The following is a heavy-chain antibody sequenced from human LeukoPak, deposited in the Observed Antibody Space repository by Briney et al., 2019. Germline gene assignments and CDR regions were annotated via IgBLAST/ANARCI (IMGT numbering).Heavy chain of an antibody. D-gene: IGHD1-26*01. J-gene: IGHJ3*02. CDR1: GFTFDDYA. Sequence: GSLRLSCAASGFTFDDYAMHWVRQAPGKGLEWVSLISWDGGSTYYADSVKGRFTISRDNSKNSLYLQMNSLRAEDTALYYCAKTIPEYSGSYSAVDAFDIWGQGTMVTVSS. CDR2: ISWDGGST. V-gene: IGHV3-43D*03. CDR3: AKTIPEYSGSYSAVDAFDI.